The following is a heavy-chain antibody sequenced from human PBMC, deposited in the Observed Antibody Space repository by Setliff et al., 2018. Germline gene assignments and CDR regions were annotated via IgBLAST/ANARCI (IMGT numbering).Heavy chain of an antibody. CDR3: ARGVRTGHLDS. D-gene: IGHD1-1*01. V-gene: IGHV4-4*02. CDR1: GDSISNDYW. J-gene: IGHJ4*02. CDR2: INQSGTT. Sequence: SETLSLTCAVSGDSISNDYWWSWVRQPPERELEWSGEINQSGTTNYNPPLKGRATISVDNSKNQFSLNVNSVTVADTAVYFCARGVRTGHLDSWGQGTLVTVSS.